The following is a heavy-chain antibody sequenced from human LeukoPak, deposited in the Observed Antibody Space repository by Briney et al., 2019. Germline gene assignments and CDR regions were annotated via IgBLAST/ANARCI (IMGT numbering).Heavy chain of an antibody. CDR1: GLRFSDYY. CDR2: ISSGGDIM. D-gene: IGHD5-24*01. Sequence: GGSLRLSCAASGLRFSDYYVSWIRQAPGKGLQWVSYISSGGDIMHYADSVKGRFTSSRDNAKNSVYLQMNSLRVEDTAVYYCARWRWQQSEFDYWGQGTLVTVSS. CDR3: ARWRWQQSEFDY. V-gene: IGHV3-11*04. J-gene: IGHJ4*02.